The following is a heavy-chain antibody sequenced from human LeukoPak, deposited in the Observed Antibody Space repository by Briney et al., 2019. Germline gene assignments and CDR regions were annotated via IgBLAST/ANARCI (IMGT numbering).Heavy chain of an antibody. J-gene: IGHJ6*03. D-gene: IGHD2-2*01. Sequence: GGSLRLSCAASGFTFDDYGMSWVRQAPGKGLEWVSGINWNGGSTGYADSVKGRFTISRDNAENSLYLQMNSLRAEDTALYYCARMQCSSTSCYLDYYYYYMDAWGKGTTVTVSS. V-gene: IGHV3-20*04. CDR2: INWNGGST. CDR1: GFTFDDYG. CDR3: ARMQCSSTSCYLDYYYYYMDA.